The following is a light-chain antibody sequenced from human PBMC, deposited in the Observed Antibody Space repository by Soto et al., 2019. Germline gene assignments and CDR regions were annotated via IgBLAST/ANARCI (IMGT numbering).Light chain of an antibody. CDR3: QERSNWPLT. CDR1: QSVSSY. Sequence: EIVLTQSPATLSLSPGERGTLSCRASQSVSSYLAWYQQKPGQAPRLLIYDASNRATGIPARFSGSGSATDFTLTISSLEPEDFAVYYWQERSNWPLTFGGGTKVEIK. CDR2: DAS. J-gene: IGKJ4*01. V-gene: IGKV3-11*01.